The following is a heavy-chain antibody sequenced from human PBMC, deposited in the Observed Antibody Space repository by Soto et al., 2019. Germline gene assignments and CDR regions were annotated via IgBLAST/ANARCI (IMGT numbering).Heavy chain of an antibody. Sequence: QITLRESGPTLVKPTQTLTLTCTFSGFSLSTNEVGVAWIRQPPGKALEWLALIYWDGDKRYRPSLKSRLTITKDTSTNEVALAMTNMDPVDTGIYYCAHKGGRGAGMDVWGQGTTVTVSS. J-gene: IGHJ6*02. CDR2: IYWDGDK. D-gene: IGHD2-15*01. V-gene: IGHV2-5*02. CDR1: GFSLSTNEVG. CDR3: AHKGGRGAGMDV.